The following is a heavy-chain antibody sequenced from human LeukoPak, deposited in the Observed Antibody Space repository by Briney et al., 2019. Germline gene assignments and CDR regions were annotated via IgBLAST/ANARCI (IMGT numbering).Heavy chain of an antibody. J-gene: IGHJ5*02. CDR1: GGTFSYA. CDR2: IIPIFGTA. V-gene: IGHV1-69*05. D-gene: IGHD3-9*01. Sequence: SVKVSCKASGGTFSYAISWVRQAPGQGLEWMGGIIPIFGTADYAQQFQGRVTKTTDESRSTAYMELSSLRSDDTAVYYCARLGVGYDIQHWFDPWGQGTLVTVSS. CDR3: ARLGVGYDIQHWFDP.